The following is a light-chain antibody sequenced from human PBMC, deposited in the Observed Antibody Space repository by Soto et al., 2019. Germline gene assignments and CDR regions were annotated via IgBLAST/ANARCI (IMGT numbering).Light chain of an antibody. CDR3: SSYTSSSLYV. J-gene: IGLJ1*01. Sequence: QSALTQPASVSGSPGQSITISSTGTSSDVGGYDYVSWYQHHPGKAPKLMIYDVSNRPSGVSNRFSGSKSGNTASLTISGLQAEHEADYYCSSYTSSSLYVFGTGTKVTVL. CDR2: DVS. V-gene: IGLV2-14*03. CDR1: SSDVGGYDY.